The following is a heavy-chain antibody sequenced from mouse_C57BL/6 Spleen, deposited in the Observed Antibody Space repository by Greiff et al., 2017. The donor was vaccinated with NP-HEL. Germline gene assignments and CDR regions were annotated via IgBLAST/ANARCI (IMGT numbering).Heavy chain of an antibody. D-gene: IGHD1-1*01. V-gene: IGHV1-64*01. CDR3: ARETTVVPFDY. CDR1: GYTFTSYW. Sequence: QVQLQQSGAELVKPGASVKLSCKASGYTFTSYWMHWVKQRPGQGLEWIGMIHPNSGSTNYNEKFKSKATLTVDKSSSTAYMQRSSLTSEDSAVYYCARETTVVPFDYWGQGTTLTVSS. CDR2: IHPNSGST. J-gene: IGHJ2*01.